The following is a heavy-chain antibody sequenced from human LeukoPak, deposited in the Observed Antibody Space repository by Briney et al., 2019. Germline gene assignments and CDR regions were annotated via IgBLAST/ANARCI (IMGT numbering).Heavy chain of an antibody. CDR3: ARMVLVKATTGPFDS. CDR2: IDWDDDK. J-gene: IGHJ4*02. V-gene: IGHV2-70*11. Sequence: KSGPTLVNPSQTLTLTCTFSGFSLSPSKMCLSLIRQPPGKALEWLARIDWDDDKYYSTSLKTRLTISKDTTKNQVVLTITNMDPVDTATYYCARMVLVKATTGPFDSWGQGTLVTVSS. CDR1: GFSLSPSKMC. D-gene: IGHD1-26*01.